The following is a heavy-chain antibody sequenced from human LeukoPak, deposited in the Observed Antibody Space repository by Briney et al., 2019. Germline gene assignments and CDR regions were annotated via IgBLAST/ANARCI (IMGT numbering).Heavy chain of an antibody. D-gene: IGHD3-3*01. Sequence: GGSLRLSCAASGFTFSSYSMNWVRQAPGKGLEWVSSISSSSSYIYYADSVKGRFTISRDNAKNSLYLQMSSLRAEDTAVYYCARGSITIFGVVIYGYFDYWGQGTLVTVSS. CDR3: ARGSITIFGVVIYGYFDY. V-gene: IGHV3-21*01. CDR2: ISSSSSYI. CDR1: GFTFSSYS. J-gene: IGHJ4*02.